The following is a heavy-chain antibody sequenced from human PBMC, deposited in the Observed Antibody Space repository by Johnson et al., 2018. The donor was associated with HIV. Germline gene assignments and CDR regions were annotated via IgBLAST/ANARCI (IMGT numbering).Heavy chain of an antibody. CDR2: IKSKTDGGTT. V-gene: IGHV3-15*01. CDR1: GFTFSNAW. D-gene: IGHD1-7*01. Sequence: VQLVESGGGLVKPGGSLRLSCAASGFTFSNAWMSWVRQAPGKGLEWVGRIKSKTDGGTTDYAAPVKGRFTIARDDSKNTLYLQMNSLRAEDTAVYSGAREGGLELPPGVDFPTTGGAFDIWGQGTMVTVSS. J-gene: IGHJ3*02. CDR3: AREGGLELPPGVDFPTTGGAFDI.